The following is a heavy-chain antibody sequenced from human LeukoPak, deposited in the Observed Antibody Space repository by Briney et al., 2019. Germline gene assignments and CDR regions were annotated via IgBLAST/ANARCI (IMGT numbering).Heavy chain of an antibody. V-gene: IGHV4-30-4*01. J-gene: IGHJ5*02. CDR1: GGSISSGDYY. CDR3: ARPYYYDSRIDP. D-gene: IGHD3-22*01. CDR2: MYYSGST. Sequence: SQTLSLTCTVSGGSISSGDYYWSWIRQPPGQGLEWIGYMYYSGSTYYNPSLKSRVTISLDTSKNQFSLKLNSVTAADTAVYYCARPYYYDSRIDPWGQGTLVTVSS.